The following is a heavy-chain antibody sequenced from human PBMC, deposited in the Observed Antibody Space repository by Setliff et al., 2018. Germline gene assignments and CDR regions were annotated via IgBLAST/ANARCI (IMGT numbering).Heavy chain of an antibody. CDR2: IYSSGST. Sequence: SETLSLTCTVSGGSISGYYWSWIRQPPGKGLEWIGYIYSSGSTYYNPSLKSRVSISVDTSKNQFSLKLSSVTAADTAVYYCARESRYYYDNLGTLDYWGQGTLVTVSS. V-gene: IGHV4-30-4*08. CDR3: ARESRYYYDNLGTLDY. J-gene: IGHJ4*02. D-gene: IGHD3-22*01. CDR1: GGSISGYY.